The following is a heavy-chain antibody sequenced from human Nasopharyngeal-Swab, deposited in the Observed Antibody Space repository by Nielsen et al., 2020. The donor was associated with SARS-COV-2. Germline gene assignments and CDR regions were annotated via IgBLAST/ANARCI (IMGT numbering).Heavy chain of an antibody. V-gene: IGHV3-9*01. CDR2: INWNSGST. Sequence: GGSLRLSCSASGFTFSSYAMHWVRQAPGKGLEWVSGINWNSGSTGYADSVKGRFTIFRDNARDSLYLLMNSLRVEDTAFYYCAKDIGGSYSEGFDYWGQGIVVTVSA. D-gene: IGHD2-15*01. CDR1: GFTFSSYA. J-gene: IGHJ4*02. CDR3: AKDIGGSYSEGFDY.